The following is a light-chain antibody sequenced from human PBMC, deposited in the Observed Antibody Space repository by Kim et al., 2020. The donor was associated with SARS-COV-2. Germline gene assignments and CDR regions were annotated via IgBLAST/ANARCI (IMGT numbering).Light chain of an antibody. CDR1: QDIKNY. CDR3: QQYNNLPWT. J-gene: IGKJ1*01. Sequence: DIQMTQSPSSLSASVGDRVTIRCQASQDIKNYLNWYQQKPGKAPKLLIYDASTLETGVPSRFSGSASGTDFTFTITSLQPEDIATYYCQQYNNLPWTFGQGTKVDIK. V-gene: IGKV1-33*01. CDR2: DAS.